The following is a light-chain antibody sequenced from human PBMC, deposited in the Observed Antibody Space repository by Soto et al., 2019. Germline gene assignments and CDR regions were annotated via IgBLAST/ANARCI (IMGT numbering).Light chain of an antibody. Sequence: EIVLTQSPGTLSLSPGERATLSCRASQSISSSYLTWYQHKPGQAPRLLIDGASSRATGIPDRFSGSGSGTDVTLNISRLEPEDFSVYYCQQYGSSSYTFGQGNQLEIK. V-gene: IGKV3-20*01. CDR3: QQYGSSSYT. J-gene: IGKJ2*01. CDR2: GAS. CDR1: QSISSSY.